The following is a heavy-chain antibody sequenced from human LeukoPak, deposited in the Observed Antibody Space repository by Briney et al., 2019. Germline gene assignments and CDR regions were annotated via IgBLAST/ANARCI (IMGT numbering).Heavy chain of an antibody. J-gene: IGHJ4*02. CDR2: TNPNSGGT. Sequence: ASVKVSCKASGYTFTGYYMHWVRQAPGQGLEWMGWTNPNSGGTNYAQKFQGRVTMTRDTSISTAYMELSRLRSDDTAVYYCARGGLSGYSYVNYFDYWGQGTLVTVSS. D-gene: IGHD5-18*01. CDR1: GYTFTGYY. V-gene: IGHV1-2*02. CDR3: ARGGLSGYSYVNYFDY.